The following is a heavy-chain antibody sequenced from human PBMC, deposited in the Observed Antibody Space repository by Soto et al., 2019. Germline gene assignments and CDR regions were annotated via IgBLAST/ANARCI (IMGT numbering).Heavy chain of an antibody. D-gene: IGHD5-18*01. CDR3: ASGIQLWLRRINNGYSG. Sequence: QVQLVQSGAEVKKPESSVKVSCKAPGGTSSTYAISWVRQAPGQGLEWMGGIIPMFGTANYAQRFQDRVTITADESTNTVYMEMISLRSEDTAVYFCASGIQLWLRRINNGYSGWGQGTLVTVSS. V-gene: IGHV1-69*12. J-gene: IGHJ4*02. CDR2: IIPMFGTA. CDR1: GGTSSTYA.